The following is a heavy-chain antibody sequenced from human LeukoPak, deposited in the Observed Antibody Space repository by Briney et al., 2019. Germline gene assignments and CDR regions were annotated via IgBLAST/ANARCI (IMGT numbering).Heavy chain of an antibody. CDR2: IYYSGIT. J-gene: IGHJ6*03. CDR3: ARVPPWYMDV. V-gene: IGHV4-39*07. Sequence: SETLSLTCTVSGGSISSGSYYWGWIRQPPGKGLEWIGNIYYSGITDYNPSLKSRVTISVDTSKNQFSLKLSSVTAADTAVYYCARVPPWYMDVWGKGTTITVSS. CDR1: GGSISSGSYY.